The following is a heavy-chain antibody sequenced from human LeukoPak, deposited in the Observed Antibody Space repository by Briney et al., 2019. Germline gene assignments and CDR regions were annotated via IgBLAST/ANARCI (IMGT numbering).Heavy chain of an antibody. D-gene: IGHD3-16*01. CDR3: ARSQFLTTNSGAWGFQP. V-gene: IGHV1-2*02. CDR1: GYTLSDNY. J-gene: IGHJ1*01. CDR2: INPSNGEA. Sequence: ASVKVSCKASGYTLSDNYLHWVRQAPGQRLEWMAWINPSNGEAKFAPRFQGRVTMTRDTSISTAYMELSCLRPDDTAIYYCARSQFLTTNSGAWGFQPWGQGTLVTVSS.